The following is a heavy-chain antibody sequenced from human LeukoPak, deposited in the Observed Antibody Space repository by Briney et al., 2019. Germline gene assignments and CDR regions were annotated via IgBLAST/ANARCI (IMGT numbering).Heavy chain of an antibody. D-gene: IGHD5-18*01. CDR2: IYSGGST. CDR3: VSGYSYGRIDY. Sequence: PGGSLRLSCAASGFTVSSNYMSWVRQAPGKGLEWVSVIYSGGSTYYADSVKGRFTISRDNSKNTLYLQMNSLRVEDTAVYYCVSGYSYGRIDYWGQGTLVTVSS. CDR1: GFTVSSNY. V-gene: IGHV3-53*01. J-gene: IGHJ4*02.